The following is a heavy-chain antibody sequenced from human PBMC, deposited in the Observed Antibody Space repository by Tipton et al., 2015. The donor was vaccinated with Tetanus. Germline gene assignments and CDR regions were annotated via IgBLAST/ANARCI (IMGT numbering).Heavy chain of an antibody. CDR2: VSYSGRT. V-gene: IGHV4-61*01. CDR3: ARSADNWLDP. CDR1: GGSVRSGSYS. J-gene: IGHJ5*02. Sequence: LRLSCTVSGGSVRSGSYSWNWIRQPPGKGLEWLAYVSYSGRTNSNYFLKSRITVSQDTSKNQFSLRLRSVTAADTAVYYCARSADNWLDPWGQGTLVTVSS.